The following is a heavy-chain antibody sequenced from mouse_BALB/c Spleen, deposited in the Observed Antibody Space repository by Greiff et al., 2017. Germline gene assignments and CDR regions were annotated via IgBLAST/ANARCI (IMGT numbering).Heavy chain of an antibody. CDR1: GFSLTSYG. CDR2: IWAGGST. V-gene: IGHV2-9*02. J-gene: IGHJ3*01. Sequence: VKLQESGPGLVAPSQSLSITCTVSGFSLTSYGVHWVRQPPGKGLEWLGVIWAGGSTNYNSALMSRLSISKDNSKSQVFLKMNSLQTDDTAMYYCARGPPWAFAYWGQGTLVTVSA. CDR3: ARGPPWAFAY.